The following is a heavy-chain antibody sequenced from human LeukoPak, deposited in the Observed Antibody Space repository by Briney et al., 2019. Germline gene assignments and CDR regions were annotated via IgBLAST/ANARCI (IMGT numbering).Heavy chain of an antibody. Sequence: GASVKVSCKASGYSFTGYYIHWVRQAPGQGLEWMGWINPSSGDVNYAQRFQDRVTMTRDTSISTAYMDLSRLRPDDTAVYYCGRDSSAFYRAVDYWGQGTLVTVSS. CDR2: INPSSGDV. V-gene: IGHV1-2*02. CDR3: GRDSSAFYRAVDY. D-gene: IGHD3-22*01. CDR1: GYSFTGYY. J-gene: IGHJ4*02.